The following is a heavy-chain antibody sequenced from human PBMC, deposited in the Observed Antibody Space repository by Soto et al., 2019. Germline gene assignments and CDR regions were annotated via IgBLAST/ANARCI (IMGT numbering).Heavy chain of an antibody. CDR3: ARVYYGSGSYHPTPRSSAVDY. Sequence: SETLSLTCSVSGDSVSSGSHSWTWTRQPPGKGLEFLGYIYYTGSTNYNPSLKSRVTISVDTSKNQFSLKLSSVTAADTAVYYCARVYYGSGSYHPTPRSSAVDYWGQRTLLTVSS. V-gene: IGHV4-61*01. D-gene: IGHD3-10*01. CDR1: GDSVSSGSHS. J-gene: IGHJ4*02. CDR2: IYYTGST.